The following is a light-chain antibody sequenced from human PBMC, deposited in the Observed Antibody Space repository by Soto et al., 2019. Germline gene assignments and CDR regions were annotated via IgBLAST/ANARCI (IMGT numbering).Light chain of an antibody. CDR2: AAS. V-gene: IGKV1-39*01. CDR3: QQSYSNPRT. Sequence: DIQMTQSPSSLSAYVGDRVIITCRASQSISGYLDWYQQKPGKAPKLLIYAASSLQSGVPSRFSGSRSGTDFTLTISSLQPEDFATYYCQQSYSNPRTFGQGTKVDIK. CDR1: QSISGY. J-gene: IGKJ1*01.